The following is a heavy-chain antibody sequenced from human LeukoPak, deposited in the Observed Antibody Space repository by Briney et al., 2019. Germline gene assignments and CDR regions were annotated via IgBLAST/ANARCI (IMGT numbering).Heavy chain of an antibody. Sequence: GGSLRLSCAASGFTFSSYAMHWVRQAPGKGLEWVAVISYDGSKKYYADYVKGRFTISRDKSKNTLYLQMNSLRPEDTAVYYCARDVSAVVGLERPATLGYWGQGTLVTVSS. V-gene: IGHV3-30*04. CDR3: ARDVSAVVGLERPATLGY. CDR2: ISYDGSKK. CDR1: GFTFSSYA. D-gene: IGHD1-1*01. J-gene: IGHJ4*02.